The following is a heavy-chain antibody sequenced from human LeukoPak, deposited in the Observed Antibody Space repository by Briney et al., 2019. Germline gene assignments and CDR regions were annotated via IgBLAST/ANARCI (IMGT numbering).Heavy chain of an antibody. V-gene: IGHV4-39*07. CDR2: IYYTGST. D-gene: IGHD1-26*01. CDR1: GGSISNNSYY. CDR3: ARYIVSYPHDAFDI. Sequence: PLETLFLTCTVSGGSISNNSYYWGCIRQPPGRGLEWIGSIYYTGSTYYNPSLKSRVTISVDTSKDQFSLKLSSVTAADTAVYYCARYIVSYPHDAFDIWGQGTMVTVSS. J-gene: IGHJ3*02.